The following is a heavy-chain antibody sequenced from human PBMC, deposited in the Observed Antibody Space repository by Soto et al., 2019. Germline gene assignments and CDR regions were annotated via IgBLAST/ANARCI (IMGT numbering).Heavy chain of an antibody. V-gene: IGHV3-9*01. D-gene: IGHD3-22*01. CDR2: LSWSSGST. Sequence: GGSLRLSCAASGFTFDHYAMHWVRQAPGKGLEWVSGLSWSSGSTGYGDSVKGRFTISRDNAKNSLYLQMNSLRAEDTALYFCAKGLVKRERVTMSVVVTPFDFWGQGTLVTVSS. CDR1: GFTFDHYA. CDR3: AKGLVKRERVTMSVVVTPFDF. J-gene: IGHJ4*02.